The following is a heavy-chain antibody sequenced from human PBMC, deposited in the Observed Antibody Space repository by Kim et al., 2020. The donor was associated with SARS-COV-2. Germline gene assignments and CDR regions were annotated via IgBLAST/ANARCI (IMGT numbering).Heavy chain of an antibody. CDR3: AREGRYAFDY. V-gene: IGHV4-39*02. J-gene: IGHJ4*02. CDR2: T. Sequence: TYYNPSLKSRVTISVDTSKNQFSLKLSSVTAADTAVYYCAREGRYAFDYWGQGTLVTVSS. D-gene: IGHD6-19*01.